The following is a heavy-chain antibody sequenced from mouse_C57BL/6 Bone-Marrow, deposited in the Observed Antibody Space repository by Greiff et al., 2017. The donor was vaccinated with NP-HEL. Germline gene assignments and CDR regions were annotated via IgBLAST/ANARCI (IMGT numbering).Heavy chain of an antibody. D-gene: IGHD1-1*01. CDR2: IHPNSGST. CDR1: GYTFTSYW. V-gene: IGHV1-64*01. Sequence: VKLQQPGAELVKPGASVKLSCKASGYTFTSYWMHWVKQRPGQGLEWIGMIHPNSGSTNYNEKFKSKATLTVDKSSSTAYMQLSSLTSEDSAVYHCARSEVITTALFDYWGQGTTLTVSS. J-gene: IGHJ2*01. CDR3: ARSEVITTALFDY.